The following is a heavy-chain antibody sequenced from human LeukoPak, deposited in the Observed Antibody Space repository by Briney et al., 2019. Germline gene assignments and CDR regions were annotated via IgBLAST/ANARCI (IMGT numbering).Heavy chain of an antibody. V-gene: IGHV3-30*04. Sequence: GRSLRLSCAASGCTLSSYAMHWVRQAPGKGLEWVALISYDGSNKYYADSVKGRFTISRDNSKNTLYLQMNSLRAEDTAVYSCARDHGGYLDYWGQGTLDTVSS. CDR2: ISYDGSNK. D-gene: IGHD3-10*01. CDR3: ARDHGGYLDY. J-gene: IGHJ4*02. CDR1: GCTLSSYA.